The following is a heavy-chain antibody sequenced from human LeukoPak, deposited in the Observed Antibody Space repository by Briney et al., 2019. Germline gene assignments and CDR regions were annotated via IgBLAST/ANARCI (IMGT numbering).Heavy chain of an antibody. CDR3: AREGVPAAMPLPFDP. D-gene: IGHD2-2*01. CDR2: IYTSGST. Sequence: SETLSLTCTVSGGSISSYYWSWIRQPAGKGLEWIGRIYTSGSTNYNPSLKSRVTISVDTSKNQFSLKLSAVTAADTAVYYCAREGVPAAMPLPFDPWGQGTLVTVSS. V-gene: IGHV4-4*07. CDR1: GGSISSYY. J-gene: IGHJ5*02.